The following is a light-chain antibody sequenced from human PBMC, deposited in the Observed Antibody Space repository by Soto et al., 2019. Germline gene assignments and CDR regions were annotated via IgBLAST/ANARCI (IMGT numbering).Light chain of an antibody. J-gene: IGKJ1*01. V-gene: IGKV2-28*01. CDR3: MPALQPPRT. CDR2: LGS. Sequence: DIVMTQSPLSLPVTPGEPASISCRSSQSLLHSNGYNYLDWYLQKPGQSPQLLIYLGSNRSSGVPDRFSGSGSGTDFTLKISRVEAEDVGVYYCMPALQPPRTLGQGTKVDIK. CDR1: QSLLHSNGYNY.